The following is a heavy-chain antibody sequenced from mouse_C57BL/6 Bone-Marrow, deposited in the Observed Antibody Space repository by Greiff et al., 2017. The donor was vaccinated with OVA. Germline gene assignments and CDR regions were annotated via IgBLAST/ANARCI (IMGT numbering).Heavy chain of an antibody. J-gene: IGHJ4*01. D-gene: IGHD2-1*01. CDR2: SYPGSGST. V-gene: IGHV1-55*01. Sequence: VQLQQPGAELVKPGASVKMSCKASGYTFTSYWITWVKQRPGQGLEWIGDSYPGSGSTNYNEKFKSKATLTVDTSSSTAYMQLSSLTSEDSAVYYCARPYGNYGNYAMDYWGQGTSVTVSS. CDR1: GYTFTSYW. CDR3: ARPYGNYGNYAMDY.